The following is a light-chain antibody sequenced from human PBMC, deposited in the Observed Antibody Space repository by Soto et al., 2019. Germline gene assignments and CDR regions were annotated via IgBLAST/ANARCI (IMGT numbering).Light chain of an antibody. CDR1: RSLSSSF. V-gene: IGKV3D-7*01. CDR3: QQDYTLPWT. CDR2: GAS. Sequence: DIVMTQSPATLSLSPGERATLSCRASRSLSSSFLSWYQQKHGQAPRLLIYGASIRATGIPARFSGSGSGTHFTLTISSLQPEDFAVYYCQQDYTLPWTFGQGTKVDIK. J-gene: IGKJ1*01.